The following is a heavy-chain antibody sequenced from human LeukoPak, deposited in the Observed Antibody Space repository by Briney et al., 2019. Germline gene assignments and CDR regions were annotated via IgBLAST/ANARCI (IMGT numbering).Heavy chain of an antibody. V-gene: IGHV3-30*03. J-gene: IGHJ4*02. CDR3: ARGNYDFRSGYWDY. CDR2: ISYDGRNK. Sequence: TGGSLRLSCAASGFTFSSYVIHWVRQAPGKGLEWVAVISYDGRNKYYADSVKGRSTISRDNSKNTLYLQMHSLRAEDTAVYYCARGNYDFRSGYWDYWGQGTLVTVSS. D-gene: IGHD3-3*01. CDR1: GFTFSSYV.